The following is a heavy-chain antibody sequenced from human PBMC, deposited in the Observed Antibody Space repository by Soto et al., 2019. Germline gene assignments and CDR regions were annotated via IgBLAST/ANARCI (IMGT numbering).Heavy chain of an antibody. CDR1: GGSISSGGYY. CDR3: ASQLESTTYFDY. Sequence: PSETLSLTCTVSGGSISSGGYYWSWTRQHPGKGLEWIGYIYYSGSTYYNPSLKSRVTISVDTSKNQFSLKLSSVTAADTAVYYCASQLESTTYFDYWGRGTLVTVSS. D-gene: IGHD1-1*01. CDR2: IYYSGST. V-gene: IGHV4-31*03. J-gene: IGHJ4*02.